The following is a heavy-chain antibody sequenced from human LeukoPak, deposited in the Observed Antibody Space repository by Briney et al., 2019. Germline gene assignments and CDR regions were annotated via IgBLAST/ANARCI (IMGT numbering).Heavy chain of an antibody. J-gene: IGHJ4*03. V-gene: IGHV3-23*01. Sequence: SLRLSCAASGFTFNSYTMSWVRQAPGKGLEWVSVISPTRFPTLHTPSVKCPFIISIHNSKSLLYLQIDGLRAEDTAIYFCTKDVQVGPTRGFFDFWGQGTLVTVSP. CDR1: GFTFNSYT. CDR2: ISPTRFPT. CDR3: TKDVQVGPTRGFFDF. D-gene: IGHD1-26*01.